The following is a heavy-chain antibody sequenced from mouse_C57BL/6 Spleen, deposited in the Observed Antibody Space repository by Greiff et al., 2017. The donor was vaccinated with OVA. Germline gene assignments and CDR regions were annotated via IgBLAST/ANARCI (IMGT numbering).Heavy chain of an antibody. D-gene: IGHD4-1*02. CDR1: GYTFTDYE. CDR2: IDPETGGT. V-gene: IGHV1-15*01. CDR3: SRWSTGTGFAY. J-gene: IGHJ3*01. Sequence: QVQLKESGAELVRPGASVTLSCKASGYTFTDYEMHWVKQTPVHGLEWIGAIDPETGGTAYNQKFKGKAILTADKSSSTAYMELRSLTSEDSAVYYCSRWSTGTGFAYWGQGTLVTVSA.